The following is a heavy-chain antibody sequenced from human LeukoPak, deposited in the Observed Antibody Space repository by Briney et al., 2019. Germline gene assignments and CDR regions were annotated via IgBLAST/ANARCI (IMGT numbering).Heavy chain of an antibody. D-gene: IGHD1-26*01. CDR1: GYTLTELS. J-gene: IGHJ4*02. V-gene: IGHV1-24*01. CDR2: FDPEDGET. Sequence: ASVKVSCKVSGYTLTELSMHWVRQAPGKGLEWMGGFDPEDGETIYAQKFQGRVTMTRDTSISTAYMELSRLRSDDTAVYYCARVLVGATPFDYWGQGTLVTVSS. CDR3: ARVLVGATPFDY.